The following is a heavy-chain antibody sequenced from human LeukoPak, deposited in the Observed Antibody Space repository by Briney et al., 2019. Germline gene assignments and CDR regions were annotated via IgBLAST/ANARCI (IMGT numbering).Heavy chain of an antibody. J-gene: IGHJ4*02. V-gene: IGHV1-69*04. Sequence: GASVKVSCKASGGTFSSYTISWVRQAPGQGVEWMGRIIPIVGIANYAQKFQGRVTITADKSTSTAYMELSSLRSEDTAVYYCARDSGDSSGYYLAGGGPFDYWGKGTLVTVSS. D-gene: IGHD3-22*01. CDR3: ARDSGDSSGYYLAGGGPFDY. CDR1: GGTFSSYT. CDR2: IIPIVGIA.